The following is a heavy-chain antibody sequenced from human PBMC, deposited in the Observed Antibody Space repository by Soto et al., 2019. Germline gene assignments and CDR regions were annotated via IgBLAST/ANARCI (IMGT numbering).Heavy chain of an antibody. J-gene: IGHJ3*02. CDR3: PRELGYSGSYYYACES. CDR2: ISYDGSNK. V-gene: IGHV3-30-3*01. Sequence: GGSLRLSCSASVFTFSSYAMHWVRQAPGKGLEWVAVISYDGSNKYYADSVKGRFTISRDNSKNTLYLQMNSLRAEDTAVYYCPRELGYSGSYYYACESWGQGKMVTVSS. CDR1: VFTFSSYA. D-gene: IGHD1-26*01.